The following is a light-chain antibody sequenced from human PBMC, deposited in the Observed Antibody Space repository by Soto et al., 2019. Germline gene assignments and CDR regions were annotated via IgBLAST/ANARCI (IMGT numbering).Light chain of an antibody. J-gene: IGLJ1*01. Sequence: QSVLTQSPSASASLGASVKLTCTLSSRHSSYAIAWHQQQPEKGPRYLMKLNSDGSHSKGDGIPDRFSGSSSGAERYLTISSLQSEDEADYYCQTWGTGIRPYVFGTGTKVTVL. CDR3: QTWGTGIRPYV. CDR2: LNSDGSH. CDR1: SRHSSYA. V-gene: IGLV4-69*01.